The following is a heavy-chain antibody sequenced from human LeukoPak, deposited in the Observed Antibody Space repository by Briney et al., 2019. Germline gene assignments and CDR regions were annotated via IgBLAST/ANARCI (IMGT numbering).Heavy chain of an antibody. CDR1: GFTFSSYS. D-gene: IGHD5-12*01. CDR3: ATRRTITPDWYFDL. Sequence: GGSLRLSCAASGFTFSSYSMNWVRQAPGKGLEWVSYISSSSSTIYHADSVKGRFTISRDNAKDSLCLQMNSLRDEDTAVYYCATRRTITPDWYFDLWGRGTLVTVSS. V-gene: IGHV3-48*02. CDR2: ISSSSSTI. J-gene: IGHJ2*01.